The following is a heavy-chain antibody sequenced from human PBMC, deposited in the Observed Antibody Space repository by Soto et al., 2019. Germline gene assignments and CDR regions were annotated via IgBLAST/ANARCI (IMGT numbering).Heavy chain of an antibody. D-gene: IGHD4-17*01. CDR2: IIPIFGTA. CDR3: ARDPKSDYGDYIYYFDY. Sequence: ASVKVSCKASGGTFSSYAISWVRQAPGQGLEWMGGIIPIFGTANYAQKFQGRVTITADESTSTAYMELSSLRSEDTAVYYCARDPKSDYGDYIYYFDYWGQGTLVTVSS. CDR1: GGTFSSYA. J-gene: IGHJ4*02. V-gene: IGHV1-69*13.